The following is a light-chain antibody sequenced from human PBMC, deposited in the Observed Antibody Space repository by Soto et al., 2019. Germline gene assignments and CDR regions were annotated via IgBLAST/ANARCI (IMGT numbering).Light chain of an antibody. CDR3: AQVLATPCT. CDR2: LGS. CDR1: QNLMHSNGYNH. V-gene: IGKV2-28*01. Sequence: EIVLTQSPLSRPVTPGAPASISCRSSQNLMHSNGYNHLDWYLQKPGQSPQLLIYLGSNLASGVPDRFSGSVSGTDCTLTINRGEAEDGGRYFGAQVLATPCTFGGGTEVQIK. J-gene: IGKJ4*01.